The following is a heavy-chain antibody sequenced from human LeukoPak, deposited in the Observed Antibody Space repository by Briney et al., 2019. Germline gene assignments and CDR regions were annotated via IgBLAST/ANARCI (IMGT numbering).Heavy chain of an antibody. CDR2: IYSGGST. CDR3: ARVPSKRYHLPYFDY. Sequence: GGSLRLSCAASGFTVSSNYMSWVRQAPGKGLEWASVIYSGGSTYYADSVKGRFTISRGNSKNTLYLQMNSLRAEDTAVYYCARVPSKRYHLPYFDYWGQGTLVTVSS. D-gene: IGHD2-2*01. V-gene: IGHV3-66*02. CDR1: GFTVSSNY. J-gene: IGHJ4*02.